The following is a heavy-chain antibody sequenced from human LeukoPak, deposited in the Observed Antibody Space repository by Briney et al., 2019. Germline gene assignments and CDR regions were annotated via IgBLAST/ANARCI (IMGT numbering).Heavy chain of an antibody. CDR1: GGTFSSYA. D-gene: IGHD3-3*01. CDR2: IIPILGIA. Sequence: SVKVSCKASGGTFSSYAISWVRQAPGQGLEWMVRIIPILGIANYAQKFQGRVTITADKSTSTAYMELSSLRSEDTAVYYCARTLIFGGAANNWFDPWGQGTLVTVSS. CDR3: ARTLIFGGAANNWFDP. V-gene: IGHV1-69*04. J-gene: IGHJ5*02.